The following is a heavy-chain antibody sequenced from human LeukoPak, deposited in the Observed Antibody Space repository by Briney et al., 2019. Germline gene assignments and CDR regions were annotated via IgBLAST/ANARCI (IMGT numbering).Heavy chain of an antibody. J-gene: IGHJ5*01. CDR2: IIPIFGTA. Sequence: GASVKVSCKASGGTFSSYAISWVRQAPGQGLEWMGGIIPIFGTANYAQKFQGRVTITADESTSTAYMELSSLRSEDTAVYYCARDGGYCSSTSCGLRWFDPWGQGTLVTVSS. V-gene: IGHV1-69*13. CDR3: ARDGGYCSSTSCGLRWFDP. D-gene: IGHD2-2*01. CDR1: GGTFSSYA.